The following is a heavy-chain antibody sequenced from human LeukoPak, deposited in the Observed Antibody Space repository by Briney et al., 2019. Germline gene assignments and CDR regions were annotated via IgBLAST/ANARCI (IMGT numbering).Heavy chain of an antibody. CDR1: GFTFSSYA. J-gene: IGHJ6*03. CDR3: ARDKRHDFWSGAYYYYYYMGV. D-gene: IGHD3-3*01. Sequence: GGSLRLSCAASGFTFSSYAMHWVRQAPGKGLEWVAVISYDGSNKYYADSVKGRFTISRDNSKNTLYLQMNSLRAEDTAVYYCARDKRHDFWSGAYYYYYYMGVWGKGTTVTVSS. CDR2: ISYDGSNK. V-gene: IGHV3-30-3*01.